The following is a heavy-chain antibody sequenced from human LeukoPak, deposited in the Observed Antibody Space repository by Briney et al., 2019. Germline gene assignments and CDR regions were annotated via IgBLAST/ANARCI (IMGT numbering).Heavy chain of an antibody. J-gene: IGHJ4*02. CDR3: ARLPREAIHAYGGVFDY. V-gene: IGHV3-7*01. Sequence: GGSLRLSCAASGFTFSSYWMSWVRQAPGKGLEWVASIREGATEKYCVDSVRGRFTISRDDAKNSLFLQMNSLRPEDTAVFYCARLPREAIHAYGGVFDYWGQGILVSVSS. CDR2: IREGATEK. CDR1: GFTFSSYW. D-gene: IGHD4-23*01.